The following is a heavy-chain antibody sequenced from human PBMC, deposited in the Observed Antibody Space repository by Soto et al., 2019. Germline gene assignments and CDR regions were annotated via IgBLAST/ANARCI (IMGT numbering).Heavy chain of an antibody. CDR2: ISYSGST. CDR3: ARGSEDYSDAYYYYGMDV. D-gene: IGHD4-17*01. J-gene: IGHJ6*02. Sequence: SETLSLTCTVSGGSVSSASFYWNWIRQPPGKGLEWIGYISYSGSTNYNPSLRSRVTISVDTSKNQFSLKLSSVTAADTAVYYCARGSEDYSDAYYYYGMDVWGQGTTVTVSS. V-gene: IGHV4-61*01. CDR1: GGSVSSASFY.